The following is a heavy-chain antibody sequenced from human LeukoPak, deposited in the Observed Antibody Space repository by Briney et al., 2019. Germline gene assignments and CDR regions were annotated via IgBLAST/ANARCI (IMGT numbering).Heavy chain of an antibody. J-gene: IGHJ4*02. CDR1: GFTFSNYW. Sequence: PGGSLRLSCAASGFTFSNYWMSWVRQSPGKGLEWVANINQDGSDKYYMDSVKGRFTISRDNAKNSLYLQMNSLGAEDTAVYYCTRGSDSYDSSGYYSIWGQGTLVTVSS. CDR2: INQDGSDK. V-gene: IGHV3-7*01. CDR3: TRGSDSYDSSGYYSI. D-gene: IGHD3-22*01.